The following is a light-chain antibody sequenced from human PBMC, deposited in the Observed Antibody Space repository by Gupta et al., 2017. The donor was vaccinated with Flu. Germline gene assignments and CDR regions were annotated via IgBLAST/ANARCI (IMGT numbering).Light chain of an antibody. V-gene: IGKV3-15*01. CDR1: QSVGMY. J-gene: IGKJ2*01. CDR2: GAS. Sequence: EVVMTQSPATLSVSPGERVTLSCRASQSVGMYLAWYQQKLGQAPRLLFYGASTRDTDIPGRFSGSGYGKELTLTISTWQSEDVAGYLCQQDENWPPYTFGQGTKLEIK. CDR3: QQDENWPPYT.